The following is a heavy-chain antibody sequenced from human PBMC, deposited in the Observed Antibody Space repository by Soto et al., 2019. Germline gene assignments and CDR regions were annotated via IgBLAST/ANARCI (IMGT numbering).Heavy chain of an antibody. CDR2: IWYDGSNK. D-gene: IGHD3-22*01. J-gene: IGHJ4*02. Sequence: GGSLRLSCAASGFTFSSYGMHWVRQAPGKGLEWVAVIWYDGSNKYYADSVKGRFTISRDNSKNTLYLQMNSLRAEDTAVYYCARVPYDSSGYADYWGQGTLVTVSS. V-gene: IGHV3-33*01. CDR3: ARVPYDSSGYADY. CDR1: GFTFSSYG.